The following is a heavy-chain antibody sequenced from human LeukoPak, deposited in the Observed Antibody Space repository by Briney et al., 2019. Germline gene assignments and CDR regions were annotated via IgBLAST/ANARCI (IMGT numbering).Heavy chain of an antibody. CDR1: GFTFSSYG. V-gene: IGHV3-30*18. Sequence: GRSLRLSCAASGFTFSSYGMHWVRQAPGKGLEWVAVISYDGSNKYYADSVKGRFTISRDNSKSTLYLQMNSLRAEDTAVYYCAKLLYCSGGSCYQNYFDYWGQGTLVTVSS. CDR2: ISYDGSNK. D-gene: IGHD2-15*01. CDR3: AKLLYCSGGSCYQNYFDY. J-gene: IGHJ4*02.